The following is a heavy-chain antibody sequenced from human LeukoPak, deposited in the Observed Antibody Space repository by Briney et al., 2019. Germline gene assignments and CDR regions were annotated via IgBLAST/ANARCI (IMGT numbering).Heavy chain of an antibody. J-gene: IGHJ4*02. CDR2: IGTAGDP. Sequence: HPGGSLRLSCAASGFTFSSYDMHWVRHATGKGREGVSAIGTAGDPYYPGSVKGRFTISRENPKNSLYLQMNSLRAGDTAVYYCARALGSNGDYYFDYWGQGTLVTVSS. CDR3: ARALGSNGDYYFDY. D-gene: IGHD4-17*01. CDR1: GFTFSSYD. V-gene: IGHV3-13*05.